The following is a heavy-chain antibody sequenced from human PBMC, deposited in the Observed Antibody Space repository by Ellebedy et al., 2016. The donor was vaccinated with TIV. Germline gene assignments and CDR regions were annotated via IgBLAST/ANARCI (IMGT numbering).Heavy chain of an antibody. CDR1: GDSITNYF. CDR3: AGVRMYYYDSSGSYSYYAMDV. J-gene: IGHJ6*02. V-gene: IGHV4-59*01. D-gene: IGHD3-22*01. Sequence: SETLSLTXSVSGDSITNYFWTWIRQPPGKGLEWIGFVHYRGSSNYNPSLKSRATISLDTSKKQFSLTVSSVTAEDTAVYYRAGVRMYYYDSSGSYSYYAMDVWGQGTTVTVSS. CDR2: VHYRGSS.